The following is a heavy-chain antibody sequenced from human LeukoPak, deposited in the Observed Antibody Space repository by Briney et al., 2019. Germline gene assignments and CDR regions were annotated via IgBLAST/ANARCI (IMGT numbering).Heavy chain of an antibody. Sequence: GGSLRLSCGASGFTFSSYEMNWVRQAPGKGLEWLSNISSSGSTIHYADSVKGRFTISRDNAKNSLYLQMNSLRAEDTAVYYCAKNGADTHPYYFDYWGQGTLVTVS. CDR3: AKNGADTHPYYFDY. J-gene: IGHJ4*02. V-gene: IGHV3-48*03. CDR1: GFTFSSYE. D-gene: IGHD2-15*01. CDR2: ISSSGSTI.